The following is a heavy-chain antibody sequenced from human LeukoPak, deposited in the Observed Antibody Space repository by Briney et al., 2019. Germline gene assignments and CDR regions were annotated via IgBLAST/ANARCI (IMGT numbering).Heavy chain of an antibody. D-gene: IGHD5-18*01. CDR1: GDSIIYFY. CDR3: ARGSGGYSYGYFREPRYYYYYYMDV. V-gene: IGHV4-4*07. CDR2: FSSSGST. J-gene: IGHJ6*03. Sequence: PSETLSLTCSVSGDSIIYFYWSWIRQAAGKGLEWIGRFSSSGSTDYNASLKSRVTMSVDTSKDQLSLKVISVTAADTAVYYCARGSGGYSYGYFREPRYYYYYYMDVWGKGTTVTVSS.